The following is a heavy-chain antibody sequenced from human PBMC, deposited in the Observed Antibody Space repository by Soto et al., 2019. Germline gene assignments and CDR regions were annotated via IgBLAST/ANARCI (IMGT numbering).Heavy chain of an antibody. D-gene: IGHD2-15*01. CDR1: GGSISSYY. Sequence: QVQLQESGPGLVKPSETLSLTCTVSGGSISSYYWSWIRQPPGKGLEWIGYIYSSGSTNYNPCLKRRVTIPVDTSKNQFSLKLSSVTAADTAVYYCARRRGRSFDYWGQGTLVTVSS. CDR2: IYSSGST. J-gene: IGHJ4*02. CDR3: ARRRGRSFDY. V-gene: IGHV4-59*08.